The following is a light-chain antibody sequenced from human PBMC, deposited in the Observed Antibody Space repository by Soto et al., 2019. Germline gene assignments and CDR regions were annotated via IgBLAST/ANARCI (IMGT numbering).Light chain of an antibody. Sequence: EIVLTQSPGTLSLSPGERATLSCRASQSVSSSYLAWYQQKPGQTPRLLIYGASSRATGIPDRFSGSGSVTDFTLTISRLEPEDFAVYYCQQYGSSPYTFGQATKLKIK. V-gene: IGKV3-20*01. J-gene: IGKJ2*01. CDR2: GAS. CDR3: QQYGSSPYT. CDR1: QSVSSSY.